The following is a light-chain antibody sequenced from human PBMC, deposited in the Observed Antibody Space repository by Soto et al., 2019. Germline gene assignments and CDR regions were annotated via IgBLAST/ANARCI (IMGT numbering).Light chain of an antibody. Sequence: QSALTQPASVSGSPGQSITISCTGTSIDVGGYNYVSWYQHHPGKAPKRMIHDVSNRPSGVSNRGSGSKSGNTASLTISGLQAEDEAEYYCSSYIPNNSTYVFGTGTKLTVL. CDR1: SIDVGGYNY. CDR2: DVS. V-gene: IGLV2-14*03. J-gene: IGLJ1*01. CDR3: SSYIPNNSTYV.